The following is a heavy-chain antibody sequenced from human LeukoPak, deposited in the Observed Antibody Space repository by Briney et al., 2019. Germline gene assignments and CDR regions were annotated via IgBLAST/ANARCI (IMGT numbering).Heavy chain of an antibody. CDR2: ISWNSGSI. V-gene: IGHV3-9*01. Sequence: GRSLRLSCAASGFTFDDYAMHWVRQAPGKGLEWVSGISWNSGSIGYADSVKGRFTISRDNAKNSLYLQMNSLRAEDTALYYCAKGNEHLLHDTAMNYWGQGTLVTVSS. CDR3: AKGNEHLLHDTAMNY. J-gene: IGHJ4*02. CDR1: GFTFDDYA. D-gene: IGHD5-18*01.